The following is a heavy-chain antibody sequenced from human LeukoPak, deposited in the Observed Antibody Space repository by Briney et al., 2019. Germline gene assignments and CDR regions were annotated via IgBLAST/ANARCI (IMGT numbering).Heavy chain of an antibody. CDR2: INPNSGGT. CDR1: GYTFTGYY. V-gene: IGHV1-2*02. D-gene: IGHD1-1*01. Sequence: ASVKVSCKASGYTFTGYYMHWVRQAPGQGLEWMGWINPNSGGTNYAQKFQGRVTMTRDTPISTAYMELSRLRSDDTAVYYCAREAAQLERPLDYWGQGTLVTVSS. J-gene: IGHJ4*02. CDR3: AREAAQLERPLDY.